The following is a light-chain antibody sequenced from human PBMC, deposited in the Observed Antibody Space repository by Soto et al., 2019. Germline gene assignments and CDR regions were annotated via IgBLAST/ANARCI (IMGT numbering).Light chain of an antibody. CDR1: HNISSTY. CDR3: QHDDSSMYT. V-gene: IGKV3-20*01. J-gene: IGKJ2*01. Sequence: EVVLTQSPGTLSLSPGEGATLSCRASHNISSTYLAWYQQKPGQAPRLLIDGASSRATGIPDRFSGSGSGTDFTLTVSRLETEDFAVFDCQHDDSSMYTFGQGTRLDI. CDR2: GAS.